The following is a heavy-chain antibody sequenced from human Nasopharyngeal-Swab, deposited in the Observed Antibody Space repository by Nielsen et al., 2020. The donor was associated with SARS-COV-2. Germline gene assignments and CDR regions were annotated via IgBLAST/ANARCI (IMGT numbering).Heavy chain of an antibody. Sequence: SETLSRTCVGWGASIRSRNNYWGWIRQSPGKGLEWIGTIFSSGSTYNPSLKRRVTMSVDTSKNQFSLKLTSVTAADTAVYYCARDESGDYLGLPFDHWGRGTLVTVSS. CDR3: ARDESGDYLGLPFDH. V-gene: IGHV4-39*07. J-gene: IGHJ4*02. D-gene: IGHD4-17*01. CDR1: GASIRSRNNY. CDR2: IFSSGST.